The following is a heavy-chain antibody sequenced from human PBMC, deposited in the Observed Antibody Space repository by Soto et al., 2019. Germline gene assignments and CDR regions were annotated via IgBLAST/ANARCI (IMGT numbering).Heavy chain of an antibody. CDR3: ARDGSTYYDFWSGSTPGNYFDY. Sequence: PGGSLRLSCAASGFTFSSYAMHWVRQAPGKGLEWVAVISYDGSNKYYADSVKGRFTISRDNSKNTLYLQMNSLRAEDTAVYYCARDGSTYYDFWSGSTPGNYFDYWGQGTLVTVSS. CDR1: GFTFSSYA. D-gene: IGHD3-3*01. J-gene: IGHJ4*02. V-gene: IGHV3-30-3*01. CDR2: ISYDGSNK.